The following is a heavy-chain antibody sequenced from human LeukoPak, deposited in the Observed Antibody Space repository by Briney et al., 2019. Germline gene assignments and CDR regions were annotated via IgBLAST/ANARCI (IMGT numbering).Heavy chain of an antibody. CDR1: GGSVSSASYY. D-gene: IGHD3-22*01. CDR2: IYMSGST. CDR3: AGGYSSGWTAGLDF. J-gene: IGHJ4*02. V-gene: IGHV4-61*02. Sequence: SQTLSLTCTVFGGSVSSASYYWSWVRQPAGKGLEWIGLIYMSGSTNYNPSLKSRVTISVDTSKNQFSLQLSSLTAADTAVYYCAGGYSSGWTAGLDFWGQGTLVTVSS.